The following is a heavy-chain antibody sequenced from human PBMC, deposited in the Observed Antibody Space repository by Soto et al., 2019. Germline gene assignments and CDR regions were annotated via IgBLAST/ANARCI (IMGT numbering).Heavy chain of an antibody. CDR2: IYPGDSDT. J-gene: IGHJ4*02. CDR3: ARTNYDILTGPAPGYFDY. CDR1: GYSFTSYW. Sequence: PGESLKISCKGSGYSFTSYWIGWVRQMPGKGLEWMGIIYPGDSDTRYSPSFQGQVTISADKSISTAYLQWSSLKASDTAMYYCARTNYDILTGPAPGYFDYWGQGTLVTVSS. V-gene: IGHV5-51*01. D-gene: IGHD3-9*01.